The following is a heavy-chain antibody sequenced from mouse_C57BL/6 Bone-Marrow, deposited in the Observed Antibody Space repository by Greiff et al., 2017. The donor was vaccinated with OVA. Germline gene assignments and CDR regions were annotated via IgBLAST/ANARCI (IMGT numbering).Heavy chain of an antibody. V-gene: IGHV3-6*01. CDR3: ARGRLLLDY. D-gene: IGHD2-3*01. Sequence: EVQLVESGPGLVKPSQSLSLTCSVTGYSITSGYYWNWIRQFPGNKLEWMGYISYDGSNNYNPSLKNRISITRDTSKNQFFLKLNSVTTEDTATYYCARGRLLLDYWGQGTTLTVSS. CDR2: ISYDGSN. CDR1: GYSITSGYY. J-gene: IGHJ2*01.